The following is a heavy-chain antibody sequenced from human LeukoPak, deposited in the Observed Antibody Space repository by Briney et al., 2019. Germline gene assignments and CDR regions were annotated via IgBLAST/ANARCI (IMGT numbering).Heavy chain of an antibody. D-gene: IGHD2-2*01. J-gene: IGHJ4*02. CDR1: GYTFTSYY. CDR3: GVYCSSTSCYDY. CDR2: INPSGGST. Sequence: GASVKVSCKASGYTFTSYYMHWVRQAPGQGLEWTGIINPSGGSTSYAQKFQGRVTMTRDTSTSTVYMELSSLRSEDTAVYYCGVYCSSTSCYDYWGQGTLVTVSS. V-gene: IGHV1-46*01.